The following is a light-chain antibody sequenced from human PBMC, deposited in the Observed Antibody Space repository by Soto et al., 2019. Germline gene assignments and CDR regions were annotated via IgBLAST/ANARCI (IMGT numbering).Light chain of an antibody. CDR3: QSYDISLSAWV. CDR1: TSDIGSGSD. V-gene: IGLV1-40*01. Sequence: QLVLTQPPSVSGAPGQRVTVSCTGSTSDIGSGSDVHWYQHLPGTAPTVVIYANNIWPSGVPDRFSGSKSGTSASLAIAGLQAEDEADYYCQSYDISLSAWVFGGGTKLTVL. J-gene: IGLJ3*02. CDR2: ANN.